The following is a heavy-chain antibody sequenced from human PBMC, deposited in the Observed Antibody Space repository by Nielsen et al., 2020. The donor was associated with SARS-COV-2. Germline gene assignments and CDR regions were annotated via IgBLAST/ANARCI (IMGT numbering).Heavy chain of an antibody. Sequence: SETLSLACTVSGGSIRSGHYYWSWIRQPAGKGLEWIGRIYTSGDTNYHPSLKSRVTISVDTSKNLFSLNLSSVTAADTAVYYCASGYTWGGMDAWGQGTTVTVSS. CDR1: GGSIRSGHYY. J-gene: IGHJ6*02. CDR2: IYTSGDT. D-gene: IGHD5-18*01. V-gene: IGHV4-61*02. CDR3: ASGYTWGGMDA.